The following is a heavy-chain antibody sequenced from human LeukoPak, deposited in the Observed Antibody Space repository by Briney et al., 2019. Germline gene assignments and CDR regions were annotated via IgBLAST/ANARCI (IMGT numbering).Heavy chain of an antibody. J-gene: IGHJ4*02. CDR3: ARVRGYSYGWGAAPADYFDY. CDR1: GGSITSSSYY. Sequence: KPSETLSLTCTVSGGSITSSSYYWGWIRQPPGKGLEWIGSIYYSGSTYYNPSLKSRVTISVDTSKNQFSLKLSSVTAADTAVYYCARVRGYSYGWGAAPADYFDYWGQGTLVTVSS. D-gene: IGHD5-18*01. V-gene: IGHV4-39*07. CDR2: IYYSGST.